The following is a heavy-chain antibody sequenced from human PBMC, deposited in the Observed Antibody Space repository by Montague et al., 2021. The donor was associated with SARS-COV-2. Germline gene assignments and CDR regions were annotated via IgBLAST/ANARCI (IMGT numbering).Heavy chain of an antibody. CDR2: IYYSGST. Sequence: TLSLTCTVSGGSISSGGYYWSWIRQHPGKGLEWIGYIYYSGSTYYXPSLKSRVTISVDTSKNQFSLKLSSVTAADTAVYYCAREPRVGRLRSNYYHGMDVWGQGTTVTVSS. CDR1: GGSISSGGYY. CDR3: AREPRVGRLRSNYYHGMDV. V-gene: IGHV4-31*03. D-gene: IGHD1-26*01. J-gene: IGHJ6*02.